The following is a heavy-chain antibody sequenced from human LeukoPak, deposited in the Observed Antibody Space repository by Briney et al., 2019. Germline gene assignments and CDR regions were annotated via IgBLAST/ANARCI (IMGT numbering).Heavy chain of an antibody. CDR3: ARDRGYYDSSGPTRGGGAFDI. J-gene: IGHJ3*02. CDR1: GGSISSGDYY. D-gene: IGHD3-22*01. CDR2: IYYSGST. V-gene: IGHV4-30-4*01. Sequence: SETLSLTCTVSGGSISSGDYYWSWIRQPPEKGLEWIGYIYYSGSTYYNPSLKSRVTISVDTSKNQFSLKLSSVTAADTAVYYCARDRGYYDSSGPTRGGGAFDIWGQGTMVTVSS.